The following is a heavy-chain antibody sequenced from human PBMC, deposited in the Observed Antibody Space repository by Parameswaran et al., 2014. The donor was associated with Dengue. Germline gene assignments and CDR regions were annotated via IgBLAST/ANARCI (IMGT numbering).Heavy chain of an antibody. CDR3: ARLAREMATIAWFDP. V-gene: IGHV4-39*01. CDR1: GGSISSSSYY. D-gene: IGHD5-24*01. Sequence: ASETLSLTCTVSGGSISSSSYYWGWIRQPPGKGLEWIGSIYYSGSTYYNPSLKSRVTISVDTSKNQFSLKLSSVTAADTAVNYCARLAREMATIAWFDPWGQGTLVTVSS. CDR2: IYYSGST. J-gene: IGHJ5*02.